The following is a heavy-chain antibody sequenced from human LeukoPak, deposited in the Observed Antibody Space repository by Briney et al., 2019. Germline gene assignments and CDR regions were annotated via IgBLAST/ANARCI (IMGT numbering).Heavy chain of an antibody. CDR3: ARDPDLGGSGWYYFDH. CDR2: ISVSGDTT. Sequence: PGGSLRLSCVVSGFTLSNYAMSWVRQAPGKGLECVSVISVSGDTTCYADSVRGRFTVSKDNSKNTLYLQMNSLGAEDTAVYYCARDPDLGGSGWYYFDHWGQGTLVTVSS. D-gene: IGHD6-19*01. V-gene: IGHV3-23*01. CDR1: GFTLSNYA. J-gene: IGHJ4*02.